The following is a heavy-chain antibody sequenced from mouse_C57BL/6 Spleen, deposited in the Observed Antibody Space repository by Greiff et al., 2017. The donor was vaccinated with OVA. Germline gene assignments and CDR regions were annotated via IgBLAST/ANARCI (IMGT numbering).Heavy chain of an antibody. J-gene: IGHJ4*01. V-gene: IGHV5-17*01. CDR3: ARVNWDAMDY. CDR2: ISSGSSTI. CDR1: GFTFSDYG. D-gene: IGHD4-1*01. Sequence: EVQLVESGGGLVKPGGSLKLSCAASGFTFSDYGMHWVRQAPEKGLEWVAYISSGSSTIYYADTVKGRFTISRDNAKNTLFLQMTSLRSEDTAMYYCARVNWDAMDYWGQGTSVTVSS.